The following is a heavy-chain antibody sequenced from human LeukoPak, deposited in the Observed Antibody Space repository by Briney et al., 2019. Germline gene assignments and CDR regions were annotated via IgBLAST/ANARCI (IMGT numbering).Heavy chain of an antibody. Sequence: GGSLRLSCAASGFTFSSYSMNWVRQAPGKGLEWVSSISSSSSYIYYADSAKGRLTISRDNAKNSLYLQMNSLRAEDTAVYYCASNYDILTGYYFGYWGQGTLVTVSS. CDR2: ISSSSSYI. J-gene: IGHJ4*02. D-gene: IGHD3-9*01. V-gene: IGHV3-21*01. CDR3: ASNYDILTGYYFGY. CDR1: GFTFSSYS.